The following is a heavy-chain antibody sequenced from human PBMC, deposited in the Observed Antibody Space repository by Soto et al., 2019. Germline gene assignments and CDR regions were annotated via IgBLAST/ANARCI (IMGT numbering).Heavy chain of an antibody. CDR3: AATFPYYYGSGSPSYYYGMDV. D-gene: IGHD3-10*01. V-gene: IGHV1-58*01. J-gene: IGHJ6*02. Sequence: GASVKVSCKASGFTFTSSAVQWVRQARGQRLEWIGWIVVGSGNTNYAQKFQERVTITRDMSTSTAYMELSSLRSEDTAVYYCAATFPYYYGSGSPSYYYGMDVWGQGTTVTVSS. CDR2: IVVGSGNT. CDR1: GFTFTSSA.